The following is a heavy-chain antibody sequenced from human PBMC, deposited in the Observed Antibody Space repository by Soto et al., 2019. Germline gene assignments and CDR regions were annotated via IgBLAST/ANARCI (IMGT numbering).Heavy chain of an antibody. V-gene: IGHV1-69*13. CDR3: ARTDSSGHTLPD. Sequence: SVKVSCKASGGTFSSYAISWVRQAPGQGLEWMGGIIPIFGTANYAQKFQGRVTITADESTSTAYMELSSLRSEDTAVYYCARTDSSGHTLPDWCPGTLVTVSS. J-gene: IGHJ4*02. CDR1: GGTFSSYA. CDR2: IIPIFGTA. D-gene: IGHD3-22*01.